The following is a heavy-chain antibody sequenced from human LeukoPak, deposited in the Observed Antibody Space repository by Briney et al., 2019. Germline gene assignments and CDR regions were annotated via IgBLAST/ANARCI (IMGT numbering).Heavy chain of an antibody. Sequence: SETLSLTCAVYGGSFSSYYWTWIRQPPGKGLEWIGEINHSGSTNYNPSLNSRVTISVDTSKNQFSLKLSSVTAADTAVYYCVMNWGTGRTLDYWGQGTLVTVSS. D-gene: IGHD7-27*01. CDR3: VMNWGTGRTLDY. V-gene: IGHV4-34*01. J-gene: IGHJ4*02. CDR1: GGSFSSYY. CDR2: INHSGST.